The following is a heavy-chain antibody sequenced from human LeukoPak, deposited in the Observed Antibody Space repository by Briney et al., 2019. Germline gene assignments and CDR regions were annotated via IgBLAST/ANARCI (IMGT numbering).Heavy chain of an antibody. CDR2: INQDGSEK. CDR3: ARDKLVGATHFDY. Sequence: GGSLRLSCAASGFTFSSYWMSWVRQAPGKGLEWVANINQDGSEKNYVDSVKGRFTISRDNAKNSLYLQMNSLRAEDTAVYYCARDKLVGATHFDYWGQGTLVTVSS. V-gene: IGHV3-7*01. CDR1: GFTFSSYW. D-gene: IGHD1-26*01. J-gene: IGHJ4*02.